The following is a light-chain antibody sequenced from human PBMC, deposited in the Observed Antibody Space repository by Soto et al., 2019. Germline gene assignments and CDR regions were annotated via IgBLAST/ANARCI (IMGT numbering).Light chain of an antibody. CDR1: QSVPGNY. J-gene: IGKJ1*01. CDR3: QPYTSPPWT. V-gene: IGKV3-20*01. CDR2: GAS. Sequence: EIVLTQSPGTLSLSPGERATLSCRASQSVPGNYLAWLQHKPGQAPRLLMYGASSRAIGIPDRFRGSGSGTDFTLTISSLVPEDCAVYYCQPYTSPPWTLGQGTKVDTK.